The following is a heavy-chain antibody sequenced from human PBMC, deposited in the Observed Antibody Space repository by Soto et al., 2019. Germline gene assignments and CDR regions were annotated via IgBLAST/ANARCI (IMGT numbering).Heavy chain of an antibody. J-gene: IGHJ4*02. D-gene: IGHD6-13*01. Sequence: QVQLVQSGADVKKPGASVKVSCKTSGYTFSGYFMHWLRQAPGQGLEWMGWMNPNRGGTDYAQNSQGRISMNWDTSISTAYMELSRLRSDDTALYNCARVYYSSSWRVCEYWGQGTLVTVSS. CDR3: ARVYYSSSWRVCEY. CDR1: GYTFSGYF. CDR2: MNPNRGGT. V-gene: IGHV1-2*02.